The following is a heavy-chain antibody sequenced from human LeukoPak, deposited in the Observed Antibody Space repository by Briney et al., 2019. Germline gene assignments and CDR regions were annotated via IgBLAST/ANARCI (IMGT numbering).Heavy chain of an antibody. J-gene: IGHJ4*02. CDR3: ARANCGGDCFPYYFDY. D-gene: IGHD2-21*02. CDR2: IYSGGST. V-gene: IGHV3-66*01. CDR1: ESTVSSNY. Sequence: GGSLRLSCAASESTVSSNYMSWVRQAPGKGLEWVSVIYSGGSTYYADSVKGRFTISRDNSKNTLYLQMNSLRAEDTAVYYCARANCGGDCFPYYFDYWGRGTLVTVSS.